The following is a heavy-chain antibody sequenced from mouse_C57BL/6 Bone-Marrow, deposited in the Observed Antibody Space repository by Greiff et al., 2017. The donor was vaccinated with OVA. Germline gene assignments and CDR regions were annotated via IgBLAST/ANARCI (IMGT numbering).Heavy chain of an antibody. V-gene: IGHV1-53*01. CDR3: TREGFTTVVDY. Sequence: QVQLQQPGTELVKPGASVKLSCKASGYTFTSYWMHWVKQRPGQGLEWIGNINPSNGGTNYNEKFKSKATLTVDKSSSTAYMELRSLTSEDSAVYYCTREGFTTVVDYWGQGTTLTVSS. CDR1: GYTFTSYW. D-gene: IGHD1-1*01. CDR2: INPSNGGT. J-gene: IGHJ2*01.